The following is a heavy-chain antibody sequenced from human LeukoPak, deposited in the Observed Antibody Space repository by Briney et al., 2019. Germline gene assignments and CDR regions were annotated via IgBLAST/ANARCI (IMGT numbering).Heavy chain of an antibody. CDR3: ARDPDDSSGYYYVHSDY. J-gene: IGHJ4*02. V-gene: IGHV3-11*01. CDR2: ISSSGSTI. CDR1: GFTFSDYY. Sequence: PGGPLRLSCAASGFTFSDYYMSWIRQAPVKGLEWVSYISSSGSTIYYADSVKGRFTISRDNAKNSLYLQMNSLRAEDTAVYYCARDPDDSSGYYYVHSDYWGQGTLVTVSS. D-gene: IGHD3-22*01.